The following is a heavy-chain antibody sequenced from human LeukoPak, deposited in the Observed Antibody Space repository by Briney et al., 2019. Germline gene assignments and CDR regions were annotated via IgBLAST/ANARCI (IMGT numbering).Heavy chain of an antibody. V-gene: IGHV3-30-3*01. D-gene: IGHD2-21*01. CDR3: ARDQVVVIAIQEGSEYFQH. CDR2: ISYDGSNK. Sequence: GGSLRLSCAASGFTFSSYAMHWVRQAPGKGLERVAVISYDGSNKYYADSVKGRFTISRDNSKNTLYLQMNSLRAEDTAVYYCARDQVVVIAIQEGSEYFQHWGQGTLVTVSS. J-gene: IGHJ1*01. CDR1: GFTFSSYA.